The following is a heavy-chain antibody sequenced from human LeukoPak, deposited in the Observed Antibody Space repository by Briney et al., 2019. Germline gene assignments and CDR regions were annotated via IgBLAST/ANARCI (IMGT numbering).Heavy chain of an antibody. CDR3: ARLAITMVRGTQNWFDP. CDR2: IYTSGST. D-gene: IGHD3-10*01. CDR1: GGSISSYY. J-gene: IGHJ5*02. V-gene: IGHV4-4*07. Sequence: SETLSLTCTVSGGSISSYYWSWIRQPAGKGLEWIGRIYTSGSTNYNPSLKSRVTMSVDTSKNQFSLKLSSVTAADTAVYYCARLAITMVRGTQNWFDPWGQGTLVTVSS.